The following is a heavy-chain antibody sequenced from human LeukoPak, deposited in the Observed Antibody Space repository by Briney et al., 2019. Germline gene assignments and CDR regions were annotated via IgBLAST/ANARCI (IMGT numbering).Heavy chain of an antibody. D-gene: IGHD6-13*01. V-gene: IGHV1-69*06. CDR2: IIPLYGTV. J-gene: IGHJ4*02. Sequence: SVKVSCKASGGTFNSYGISWVRQAPGQGFEWMARIIPLYGTVNSAQNFQGRVTITADKSTNTAYMELDSLRSDDTAIYFCARDHTTSWYPDYFDYRGQGTLVTVSS. CDR3: ARDHTTSWYPDYFDY. CDR1: GGTFNSYG.